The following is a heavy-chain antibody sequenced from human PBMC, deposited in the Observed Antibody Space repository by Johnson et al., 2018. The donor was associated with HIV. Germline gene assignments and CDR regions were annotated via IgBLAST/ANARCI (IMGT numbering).Heavy chain of an antibody. CDR3: AKDVNLGVWYSDAFDV. J-gene: IGHJ3*01. CDR2: IAHDESIT. Sequence: QVQLVESGGGMVQPGGSLRLSCAASGFTFADYGMHWVRQPPGKGLEWVAFIAHDESITHYADSVKGRFTMSRDNSKNTLYLHMKSLRPEDTSIYYCAKDVNLGVWYSDAFDVWGQGTMVTVSS. D-gene: IGHD6-19*01. CDR1: GFTFADYG. V-gene: IGHV3-30*02.